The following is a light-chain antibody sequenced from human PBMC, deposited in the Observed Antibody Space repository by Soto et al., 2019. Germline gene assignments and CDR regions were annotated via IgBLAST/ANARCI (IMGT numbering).Light chain of an antibody. CDR1: SGHSSYI. J-gene: IGLJ2*01. CDR3: ETWDTNTRV. Sequence: QAVVTQSSSASASLGSSVKLTCTLSSGHSSYIIAWHQQQPGKAPRYLMKLEGSGTYNKGSGVPDRFSGSSSGADRYLTISNFQFEDEADYYCETWDTNTRVFGGGTKLTVL. V-gene: IGLV4-60*02. CDR2: LEGSGTY.